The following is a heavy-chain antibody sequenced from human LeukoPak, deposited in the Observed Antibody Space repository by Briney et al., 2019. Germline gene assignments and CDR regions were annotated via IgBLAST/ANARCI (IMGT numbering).Heavy chain of an antibody. CDR2: INPNSGGT. D-gene: IGHD3-22*01. V-gene: IGHV1-2*02. J-gene: IGHJ6*02. Sequence: VDSVTVSCKASGYTFTGCYMHWVRQAPGQGLERMGWINPNSGGTNYAQKFQGRVTMTRDTSISTAYMALSRLRSDDTAVYYCARDLSDTMIVVVDYGMDVWGQGTPVTVSS. CDR1: GYTFTGCY. CDR3: ARDLSDTMIVVVDYGMDV.